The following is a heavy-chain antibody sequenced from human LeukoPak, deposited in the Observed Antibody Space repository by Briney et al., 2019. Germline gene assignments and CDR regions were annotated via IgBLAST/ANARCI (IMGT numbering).Heavy chain of an antibody. CDR3: ARDPSSPYYYDSSGDHYYYYYYLDV. D-gene: IGHD3-22*01. J-gene: IGHJ6*03. V-gene: IGHV4-38-2*02. Sequence: PSETLSLTCTVSGGSISSAYYFWGWIRQPPGKGLEWIGNIHQSTSTNYSPSLKNRVTISVDTSKNQFSLKLSSVTAADTAVYYCARDPSSPYYYDSSGDHYYYYYYLDVWGKGTTVSVSS. CDR2: IHQSTST. CDR1: GGSISSAYY.